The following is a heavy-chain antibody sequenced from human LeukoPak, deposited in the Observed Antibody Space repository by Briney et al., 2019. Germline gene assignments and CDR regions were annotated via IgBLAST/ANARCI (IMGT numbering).Heavy chain of an antibody. D-gene: IGHD3-10*01. Sequence: ASVKVSCKASGYTFTSYAMHWVRQAPGQRLEWMGWINAGNGNTKYSQKFQGRVTITRDTSASTAYMELSSLRSEDTAVYYCAREGPTMVRSWFDPWGQGTLVTVSS. J-gene: IGHJ5*02. CDR2: INAGNGNT. CDR3: AREGPTMVRSWFDP. V-gene: IGHV1-3*01. CDR1: GYTFTSYA.